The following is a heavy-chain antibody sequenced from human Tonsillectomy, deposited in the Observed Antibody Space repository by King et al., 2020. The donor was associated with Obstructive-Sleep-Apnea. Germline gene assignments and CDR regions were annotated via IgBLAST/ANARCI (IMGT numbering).Heavy chain of an antibody. Sequence: QLQESGPGLVKPSETLSLICTVSDGSISSHYWSWIRQPPGKGLEWIGYIYYTGSTSYNPSLKNRVAMSVDTSKNQFSLKLTSVTAADTAVYYCARWGPQYWIGGSCSSYFDYWGQGTLVTVSS. CDR2: IYYTGST. V-gene: IGHV4-59*08. D-gene: IGHD2-15*01. CDR1: DGSISSHY. CDR3: ARWGPQYWIGGSCSSYFDY. J-gene: IGHJ4*02.